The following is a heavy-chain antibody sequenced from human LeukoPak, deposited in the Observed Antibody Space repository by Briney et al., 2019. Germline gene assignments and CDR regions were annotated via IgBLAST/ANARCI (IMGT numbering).Heavy chain of an antibody. CDR3: ARGEGRYCSGGSCYSAY. V-gene: IGHV4-31*03. CDR1: GGSISSGGYY. Sequence: PSETLSLTCTVSGGSISSGGYYWSWIRQHPGRGLEWIGYIYYSGSTYYNPSLKSRVTISVDTSKNQFSLKLRSVTAADTAVYYCARGEGRYCSGGSCYSAYWGQGTLVTVSS. D-gene: IGHD2-15*01. CDR2: IYYSGST. J-gene: IGHJ4*02.